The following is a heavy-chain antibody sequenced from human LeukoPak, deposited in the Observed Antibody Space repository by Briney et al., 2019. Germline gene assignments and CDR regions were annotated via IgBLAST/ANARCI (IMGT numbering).Heavy chain of an antibody. D-gene: IGHD3-10*01. V-gene: IGHV4-34*01. CDR2: INQSGST. CDR3: ARGRYYGSGSYFSHIIYYYYGMDV. J-gene: IGHJ6*02. Sequence: PSETLSLTCAVYGGSFSGYYWSWIRQPPGKGLEWIGEINQSGSTNYNPSLTSRVTISVDTSKNQFSLKLSSVTAADTDVYYCARGRYYGSGSYFSHIIYYYYGMDVWGQGTTVTVSS. CDR1: GGSFSGYY.